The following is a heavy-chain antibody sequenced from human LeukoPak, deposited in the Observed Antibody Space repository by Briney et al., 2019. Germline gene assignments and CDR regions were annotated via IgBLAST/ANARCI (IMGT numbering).Heavy chain of an antibody. Sequence: PETLSLTCTVSGGSISSYYWSWIRQPPGKGLEWIGYIYTSGSTNYNPSLKSRVTISVDTSKNQFSLKLSSVTATDTAVYYCARLVVPAATYYYYYMDVWGKGTTVTVSS. CDR1: GGSISSYY. V-gene: IGHV4-4*09. CDR3: ARLVVPAATYYYYYMDV. D-gene: IGHD2-2*01. CDR2: IYTSGST. J-gene: IGHJ6*03.